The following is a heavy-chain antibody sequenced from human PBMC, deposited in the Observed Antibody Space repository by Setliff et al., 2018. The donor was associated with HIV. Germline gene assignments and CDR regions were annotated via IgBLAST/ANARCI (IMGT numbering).Heavy chain of an antibody. Sequence: GSVKVSCKASGYSFTSYGLSWVRQAPGQGLGWMGSITTYNGGTNYAQKFQGRVTVTTDTSTSTAYMELRSLRSDDTAVYYCTRGGYSGAFLDAFDIWGQGTMVTVSS. J-gene: IGHJ3*02. CDR2: ITTYNGGT. V-gene: IGHV1-18*01. CDR3: TRGGYSGAFLDAFDI. CDR1: GYSFTSYG. D-gene: IGHD1-26*01.